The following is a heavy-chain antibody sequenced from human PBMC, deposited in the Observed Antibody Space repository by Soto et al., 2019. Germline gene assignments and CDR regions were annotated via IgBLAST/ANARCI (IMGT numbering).Heavy chain of an antibody. CDR2: ISGCADYT. CDR1: GFTFSHYG. CDR3: AKGSLPGIAAAGTVY. V-gene: IGHV3-23*01. D-gene: IGHD6-13*01. Sequence: EVQLLESGGGLVQPEGSLRLSCIAAGFTFSHYGMSWVRQVPGKGLEWVAVISGCADYTEYAEPVNGQFTISRDNSKNTLYLQMNSVRAEDTAVYYCAKGSLPGIAAAGTVYWGQGTLVTVSS. J-gene: IGHJ4*02.